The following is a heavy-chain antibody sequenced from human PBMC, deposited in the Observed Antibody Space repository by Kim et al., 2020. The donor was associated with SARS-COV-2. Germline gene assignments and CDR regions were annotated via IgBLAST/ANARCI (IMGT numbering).Heavy chain of an antibody. CDR1: RFSFSSYG. J-gene: IGHJ6*02. CDR2: ISFDGSNT. D-gene: IGHD2-2*01. V-gene: IGHV3-30*18. CDR3: AKVQYQMLRGFSYYGMDV. Sequence: GGSLRLSCAASRFSFSSYGMHWVRQAPGKGLEWMAVISFDGSNTNYADSVKGQFTISRDNSKSTLYLQMDSLRAEDTAVYYCAKVQYQMLRGFSYYGMDVWGQGTAVSVSS.